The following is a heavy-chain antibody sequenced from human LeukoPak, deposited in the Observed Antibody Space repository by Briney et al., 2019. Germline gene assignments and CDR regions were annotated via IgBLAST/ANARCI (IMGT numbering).Heavy chain of an antibody. D-gene: IGHD4-17*01. Sequence: GGSLRLSCAASGLTGSHNYVSWVRQAPGKGLEWVSAIHTSGDTCYADSVKGRFTISRDTSKNTLYLQINSLRVEDTAVYYCIVGDSNHWDQGTLVTVSS. CDR3: IVGDSNH. J-gene: IGHJ5*02. V-gene: IGHV3-53*01. CDR1: GLTGSHNY. CDR2: IHTSGDT.